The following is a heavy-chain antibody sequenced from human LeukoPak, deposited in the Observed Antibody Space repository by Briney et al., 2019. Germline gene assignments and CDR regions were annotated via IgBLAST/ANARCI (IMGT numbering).Heavy chain of an antibody. CDR3: ARGIDGSGSYYYYYYYMDV. V-gene: IGHV4-59*01. CDR1: GGSISSYY. CDR2: INYSGST. D-gene: IGHD3-10*01. J-gene: IGHJ6*03. Sequence: SETLSLTCTVSGGSISSYYWSWIRQPPGKGLEWIGYINYSGSTNYNPSLKSRVTISVDTSKNQFSLKLSSVTAADTAVYYCARGIDGSGSYYYYYYYMDVWGKGTTVTVSS.